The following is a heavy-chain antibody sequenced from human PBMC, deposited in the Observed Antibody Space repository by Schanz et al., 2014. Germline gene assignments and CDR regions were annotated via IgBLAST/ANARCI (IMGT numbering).Heavy chain of an antibody. Sequence: EVQLVESGGGLVKPGGSLRLSCAASGFTFNNFGMNWVPQAPGKGLEWVSCITGGSTTYTYSADSVRGRFTISRDNAKRPVYLQMNSLRAEETAVYYCARSGVDAWGQGTTVTVSS. CDR2: ITGGSTTYT. J-gene: IGHJ6*02. CDR3: ARSGVDA. V-gene: IGHV3-21*01. D-gene: IGHD3-10*01. CDR1: GFTFNNFG.